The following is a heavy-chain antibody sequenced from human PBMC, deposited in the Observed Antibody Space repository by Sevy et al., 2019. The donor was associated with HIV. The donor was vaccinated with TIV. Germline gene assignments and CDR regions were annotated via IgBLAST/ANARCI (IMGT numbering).Heavy chain of an antibody. Sequence: GGSLRLSCAASGFTFSSYGMHWVRQTPGKGLEWVAVISYDGSNKYYADSVKGRFTISRDIAKNTLHLQMNSLRAEDTAVYYCARDLEFYDYGDYGPAFMPDYWGQGTLVTVSS. CDR2: ISYDGSNK. V-gene: IGHV3-30*03. CDR1: GFTFSSYG. CDR3: ARDLEFYDYGDYGPAFMPDY. J-gene: IGHJ4*02. D-gene: IGHD4-17*01.